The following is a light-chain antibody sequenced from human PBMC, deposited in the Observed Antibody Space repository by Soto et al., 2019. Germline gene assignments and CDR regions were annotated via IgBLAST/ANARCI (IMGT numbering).Light chain of an antibody. CDR1: QNIGNY. CDR3: QQSYSTPIT. CDR2: AAS. Sequence: DIQMSQSPSSLSASIGDRVTITCRSSQNIGNYVNWYQPMPGRAPKLLIYAASTLQRGVPSTFSGGGSGTYFTFTISSLQPEDFASYFCQQSYSTPITFGQGTRLEI. J-gene: IGKJ5*01. V-gene: IGKV1-39*01.